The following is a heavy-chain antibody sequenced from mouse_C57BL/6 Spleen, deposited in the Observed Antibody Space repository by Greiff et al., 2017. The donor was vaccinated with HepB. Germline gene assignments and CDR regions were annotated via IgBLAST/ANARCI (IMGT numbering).Heavy chain of an antibody. CDR3: ARGGIGSSSYYYAMDY. CDR1: GYTFTSYW. CDR2: IYPGSGST. D-gene: IGHD1-1*01. Sequence: QVQLQQPGAELVKPGASVKMSCKASGYTFTSYWITWVKQRPGQGLEWIGDIYPGSGSTNYNEKFKSKATLTVDTSSSTAYMQLSSLTSEDSAVYYGARGGIGSSSYYYAMDYWGQGTSVTVSS. J-gene: IGHJ4*01. V-gene: IGHV1-55*01.